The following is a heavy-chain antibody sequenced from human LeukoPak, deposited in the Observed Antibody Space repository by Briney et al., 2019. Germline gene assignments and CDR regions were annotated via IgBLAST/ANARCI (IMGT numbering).Heavy chain of an antibody. CDR2: IKQDGSEK. V-gene: IGHV3-7*03. CDR1: GFPFSSYW. CDR3: ARAVRYFDWLYFDY. D-gene: IGHD3-9*01. J-gene: IGHJ4*02. Sequence: GSLTLSSAASGFPFSSYWMSWVRPAPGKGRGWVANIKQDGSEKYYLDSVKGRFTISRDNAKNSLYLQMNSLRAEDTAVYYCARAVRYFDWLYFDYWGQGTLVTVSS.